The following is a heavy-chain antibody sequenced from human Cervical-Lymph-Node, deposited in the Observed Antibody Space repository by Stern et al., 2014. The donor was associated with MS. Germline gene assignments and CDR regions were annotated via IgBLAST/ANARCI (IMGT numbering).Heavy chain of an antibody. Sequence: EVQLVESGGGLVKPGGSLRLSCAASGFTFSSYSMNWVRQAPGKGLEWVSSISSSSSYIYYADSVKRRFTISSDNAKNSLYLQVNSPRAEDTAVYYCARARTATARRRPFDYWGQGTLVTVSS. D-gene: IGHD4-17*01. CDR3: ARARTATARRRPFDY. V-gene: IGHV3-21*01. CDR1: GFTFSSYS. J-gene: IGHJ4*02. CDR2: ISSSSSYI.